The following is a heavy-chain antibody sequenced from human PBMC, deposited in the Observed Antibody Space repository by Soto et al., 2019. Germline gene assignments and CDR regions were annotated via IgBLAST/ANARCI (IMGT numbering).Heavy chain of an antibody. CDR3: ARDIEYSGSYSLDP. CDR2: INPNSGGT. J-gene: IGHJ5*02. D-gene: IGHD1-26*01. CDR1: GYTFTGYY. Sequence: GASVKVSCKASGYTFTGYYMHWVRQAPGQGLEWMGWINPNSGGTNYAQKFQGWVTMTRDTSISTAYMELSRLRSDDTAVYYCARDIEYSGSYSLDPWGQGTLVTVSS. V-gene: IGHV1-2*04.